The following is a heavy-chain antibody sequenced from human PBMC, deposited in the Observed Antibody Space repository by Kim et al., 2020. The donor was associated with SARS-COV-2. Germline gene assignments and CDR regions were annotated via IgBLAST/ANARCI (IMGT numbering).Heavy chain of an antibody. V-gene: IGHV3-30*04. CDR2: IAYDGSHI. D-gene: IGHD3-10*01. CDR1: GFTFSAHA. CDR3: LAEIGSRSFGH. Sequence: GGSLRLFCEASGFTFSAHALHWVSQAPGEGLEWVALIAYDGSHISYPDSVKGRFIISRDNIKSTLYLQMNSLRPEDTAVYYCLAEIGSRSFGHWGQGTLV. J-gene: IGHJ4*02.